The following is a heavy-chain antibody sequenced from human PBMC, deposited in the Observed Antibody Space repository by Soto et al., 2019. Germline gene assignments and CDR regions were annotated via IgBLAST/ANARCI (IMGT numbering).Heavy chain of an antibody. V-gene: IGHV3-74*01. Sequence: EVQLVESGGDLVQPGGSLRLSCAASGFTFSNYWLHWVRQAPGKGLMCVSRINPDGSRTTYADSVKGRFAISRDNAKNTVYLQMHSLRAEDAAVYYCARMKLGSYDWFVRWGQGTLVTVSS. CDR1: GFTFSNYW. D-gene: IGHD3-16*01. J-gene: IGHJ5*02. CDR3: ARMKLGSYDWFVR. CDR2: INPDGSRT.